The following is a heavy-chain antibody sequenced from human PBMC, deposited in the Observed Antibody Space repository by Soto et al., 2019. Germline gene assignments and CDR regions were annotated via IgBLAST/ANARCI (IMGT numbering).Heavy chain of an antibody. CDR2: IYYSGST. CDR1: GGSISSGGYY. J-gene: IGHJ4*02. CDR3: ARVVASSSSWRIPRNYYFDY. Sequence: SETLSLTCTVSGGSISSGGYYWSWIRQHPGKGLEWIGYIYYSGSTYYNPSLKSRVTISVDTSKNQFSLKLSSVTAADTAVYYCARVVASSSSWRIPRNYYFDYWGQGTLVTVSS. D-gene: IGHD6-6*01. V-gene: IGHV4-31*03.